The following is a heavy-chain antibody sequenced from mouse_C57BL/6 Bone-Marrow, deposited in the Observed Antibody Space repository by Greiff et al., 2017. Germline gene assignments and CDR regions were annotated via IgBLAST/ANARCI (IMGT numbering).Heavy chain of an antibody. CDR1: GFTFNTYA. J-gene: IGHJ2*01. CDR3: VRGGWDGYYVGYYFDY. V-gene: IGHV10-3*01. Sequence: EVQRVESGGGLVQPKGSLKLSCAASGFTFNTYAMHWVHQAPGKGLEWVARIRSKSSNYATYYADSVKDRFTISRDDSQSMLYLQMNNLKTEDTAMYYCVRGGWDGYYVGYYFDYWGQGTTLTVSS. CDR2: IRSKSSNYAT. D-gene: IGHD2-3*01.